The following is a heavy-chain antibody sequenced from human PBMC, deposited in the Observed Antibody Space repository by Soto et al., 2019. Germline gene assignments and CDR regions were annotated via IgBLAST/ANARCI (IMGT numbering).Heavy chain of an antibody. CDR1: GFTFSSDW. D-gene: IGHD3-10*01. Sequence: PGGSLRLSCAASGFTFSSDWMHWVRQAPGKGLVWVSIISGSGGSTSYADSVKGRFTISRDNSKNTLYLQMNSLRAEDTAVYFCAKIPGGVLSTLGSYYYYGMDVWGQGTTVTVSS. CDR3: AKIPGGVLSTLGSYYYYGMDV. J-gene: IGHJ6*02. V-gene: IGHV3-23*01. CDR2: ISGSGGST.